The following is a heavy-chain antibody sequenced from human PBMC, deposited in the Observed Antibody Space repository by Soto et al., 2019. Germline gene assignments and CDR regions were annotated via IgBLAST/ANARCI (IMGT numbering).Heavy chain of an antibody. CDR2: IWYDGSNK. J-gene: IGHJ4*02. CDR1: GFTFSSYG. D-gene: IGHD2-2*01. V-gene: IGHV3-33*01. CDR3: ARERVVVVPAALNYHFDY. Sequence: VGSLRLSCAASGFTFSSYGMHWVRQAPGKGLEWVAVIWYDGSNKYYADSVKGRFTISRDNSKNTLYLQMNSLRAEDTAVYYCARERVVVVPAALNYHFDYWGQGTLVTVSS.